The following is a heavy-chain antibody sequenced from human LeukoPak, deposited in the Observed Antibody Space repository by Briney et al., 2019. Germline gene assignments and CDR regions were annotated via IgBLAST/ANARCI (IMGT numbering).Heavy chain of an antibody. V-gene: IGHV5-51*01. CDR3: ARLLIAMTDY. Sequence: GESLKIACKGSGYTFTSYGIGWVRQVPGKGLEWMGIIYSADAETRCSPSFQGQVTISADKSTSTAYLQWSSLRASDTAIYYCARLLIAMTDYWGQGTLVTVSS. CDR1: GYTFTSYG. D-gene: IGHD5-18*01. CDR2: IYSADAET. J-gene: IGHJ4*02.